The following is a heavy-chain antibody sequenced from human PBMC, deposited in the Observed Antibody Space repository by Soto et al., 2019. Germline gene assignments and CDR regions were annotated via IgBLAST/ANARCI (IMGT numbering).Heavy chain of an antibody. J-gene: IGHJ6*03. D-gene: IGHD6-19*01. CDR3: ARAIAVAGNGVDYYYYCMDV. CDR1: GGTFSSYT. Sequence: QVQLVQSGAEVKKPGSSVKVSCKASGGTFSSYTISWVRQAPGQGLEWMGRIIPILGIANYAQKFQGRVTITADKSTSTAYMELSSLGSEDTAVYYCARAIAVAGNGVDYYYYCMDVWGKGATVTVSS. CDR2: IIPILGIA. V-gene: IGHV1-69*02.